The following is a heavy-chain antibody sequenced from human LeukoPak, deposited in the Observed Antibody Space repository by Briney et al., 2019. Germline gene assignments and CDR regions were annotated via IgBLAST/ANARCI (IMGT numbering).Heavy chain of an antibody. V-gene: IGHV1-2*02. CDR2: INPDNGKT. CDR1: GYNFNSYY. J-gene: IGHJ3*01. D-gene: IGHD2/OR15-2a*01. Sequence: ASVKVSCKASGYNFNSYYIHWVRQAPGQGLTWMGWINPDNGKTKYESRFQGRVTMTWDTSINTAYVDLTGLRSDDTAVYYCARYEPAVSVVDAFDVWGQGTVVTVSS. CDR3: ARYEPAVSVVDAFDV.